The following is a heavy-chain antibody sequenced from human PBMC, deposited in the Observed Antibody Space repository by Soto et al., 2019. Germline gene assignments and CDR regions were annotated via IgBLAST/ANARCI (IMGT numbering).Heavy chain of an antibody. J-gene: IGHJ5*02. V-gene: IGHV3-23*01. CDR2: ISGSGGST. CDR1: GFTFSSYA. Sequence: GGSLRLSCAASGFTFSSYAMSWVRQAPGKGLEWVSAISGSGGSTYYAASVNGRFTISRDNSKNTLYLQMNSLRAEDTAVYYCAKDLMPLRAAHNWFDPWGQGTLVTVSS. D-gene: IGHD2-2*01. CDR3: AKDLMPLRAAHNWFDP.